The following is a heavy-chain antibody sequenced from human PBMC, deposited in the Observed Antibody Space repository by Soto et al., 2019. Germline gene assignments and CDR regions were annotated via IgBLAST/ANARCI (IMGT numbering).Heavy chain of an antibody. D-gene: IGHD6-19*01. Sequence: GASVKVSCKASGYTFTSYAMHWVRQAPGQGLEWMGWINPNSGGTKSAEKFQGRVTMTRDTSISTAYMELSRLTSDDTAVYYCASAAVTGTAGLDFWGQGTQVTVSS. V-gene: IGHV1-2*02. J-gene: IGHJ4*02. CDR3: ASAAVTGTAGLDF. CDR1: GYTFTSYA. CDR2: INPNSGGT.